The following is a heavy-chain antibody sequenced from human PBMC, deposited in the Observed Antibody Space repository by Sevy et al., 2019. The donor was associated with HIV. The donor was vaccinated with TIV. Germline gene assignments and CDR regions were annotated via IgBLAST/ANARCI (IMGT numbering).Heavy chain of an antibody. D-gene: IGHD2-2*03. CDR2: ISGSGIT. Sequence: GGSLRLSCSGSGFIFSDYYMSWIRQAPGRGLEWGSYISGSGITYYADSVEGRFTISRDNARNSRYLQMNSLIADDTGVYYCARDPLLGIAREVARGGYWGQGTLVTVSS. V-gene: IGHV3-11*01. CDR3: ARDPLLGIAREVARGGY. J-gene: IGHJ4*02. CDR1: GFIFSDYY.